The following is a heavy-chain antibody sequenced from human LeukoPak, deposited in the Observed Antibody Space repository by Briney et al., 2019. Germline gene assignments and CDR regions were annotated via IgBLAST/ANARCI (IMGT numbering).Heavy chain of an antibody. Sequence: ASVKVSCKASGYTFTSYGISWVRQAPGQGLEWMGWISAYNGNTNYAQKVQGRVTMTTDTSTSTAYMELRSLRSDDSAVYYCAREETHHVYYGMDVWGQGTMVTVSS. CDR1: GYTFTSYG. D-gene: IGHD1-14*01. CDR2: ISAYNGNT. J-gene: IGHJ6*02. CDR3: AREETHHVYYGMDV. V-gene: IGHV1-18*01.